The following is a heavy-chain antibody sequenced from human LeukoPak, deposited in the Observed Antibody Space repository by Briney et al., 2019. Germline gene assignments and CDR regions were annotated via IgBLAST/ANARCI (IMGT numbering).Heavy chain of an antibody. D-gene: IGHD2/OR15-2a*01. Sequence: SETLSLTCTVSGGSISSSSYYWGWIRQPPGKGLEWIGSIYYSGSTYYNPSLKSRVTISVDTSKNQFSLKLSSVTAADTAVYYCARATRKNQFDPWGQGTLVTVSS. V-gene: IGHV4-39*07. CDR1: GGSISSSSYY. CDR2: IYYSGST. CDR3: ARATRKNQFDP. J-gene: IGHJ5*02.